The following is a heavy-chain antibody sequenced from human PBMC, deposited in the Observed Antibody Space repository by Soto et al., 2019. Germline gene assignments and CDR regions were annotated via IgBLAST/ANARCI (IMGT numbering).Heavy chain of an antibody. CDR3: ARTHSGSYYSVFNY. CDR2: IYRSGTT. V-gene: IGHV4-38-2*01. J-gene: IGHJ4*02. CDR1: NFSISSGYY. Sequence: SETLSLTCVVSNFSISSGYYWGWIRQSPGKGLEWIASIYRSGTTSYNPSLKSRVTISVDPSKNQFSLMLTAVTAADTAVYYCARTHSGSYYSVFNYWGRGSRVTVSS. D-gene: IGHD1-26*01.